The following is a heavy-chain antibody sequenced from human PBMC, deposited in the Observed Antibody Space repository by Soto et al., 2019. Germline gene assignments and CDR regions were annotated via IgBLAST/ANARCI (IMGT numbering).Heavy chain of an antibody. CDR1: GFTFSTDS. J-gene: IGHJ4*02. D-gene: IGHD6-19*01. CDR3: ARFFGSGCDY. CDR2: ISTSGATR. Sequence: EVQLVESGGGLVQPGGSLRLSCVASGFTFSTDSMNWVRQAPGKGLEWVAHISTSGATRYYADSVKGRFTISRDIAKTSLYRQMQILRNVGTAVYDGARFFGSGCDYWCQGTRVSDSS. V-gene: IGHV3-48*02.